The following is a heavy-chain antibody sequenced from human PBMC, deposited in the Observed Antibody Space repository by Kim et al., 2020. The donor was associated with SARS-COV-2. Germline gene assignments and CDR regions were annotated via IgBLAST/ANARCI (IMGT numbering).Heavy chain of an antibody. CDR1: GFTFGDFG. CDR2: IGWNGATI. Sequence: GGSLRLSCAASGFTFGDFGMFWVRQVPGKGLEWVSGIGWNGATITYADSVRGRFTISRDNAKNSLYLQLDSLKTEDTAFYYCAKRLGSNYGFDYWGQG. D-gene: IGHD3-16*01. J-gene: IGHJ4*02. V-gene: IGHV3-9*01. CDR3: AKRLGSNYGFDY.